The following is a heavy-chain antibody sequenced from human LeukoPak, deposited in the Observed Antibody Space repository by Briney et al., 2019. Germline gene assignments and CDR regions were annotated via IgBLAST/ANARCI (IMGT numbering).Heavy chain of an antibody. J-gene: IGHJ4*02. CDR2: IYSGSNT. CDR1: GFSVSSNY. D-gene: IGHD1-14*01. V-gene: IGHV3-53*01. CDR3: ARVRGTNDYEYFDF. Sequence: GGSLRLSCAVSGFSVSSNYVSWVRQAPGKGLEGVSLIYSGSNTYYADSVKGRFSISRDSSKNTVYLQMDSLTVEDTAVYYCARVRGTNDYEYFDFWGQGTLVAVSS.